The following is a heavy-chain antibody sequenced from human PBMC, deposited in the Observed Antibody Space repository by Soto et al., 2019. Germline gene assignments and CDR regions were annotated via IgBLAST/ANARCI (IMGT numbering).Heavy chain of an antibody. CDR2: IRGSGGST. Sequence: GGSLRLSCAVSGFTFSSFAMSWVRQAPGKGLEWVSSIRGSGGSTYYADSVMGRVTISRDNSKNTLYLQMNSLRAEDTAVYYCAMPPYSSSWSYFDYWGQGTLVTVSS. CDR3: AMPPYSSSWSYFDY. D-gene: IGHD6-13*01. V-gene: IGHV3-23*01. CDR1: GFTFSSFA. J-gene: IGHJ4*02.